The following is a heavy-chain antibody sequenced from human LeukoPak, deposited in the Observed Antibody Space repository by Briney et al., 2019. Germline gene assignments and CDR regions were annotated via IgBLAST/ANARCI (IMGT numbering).Heavy chain of an antibody. CDR3: AREKGYVGAFDI. J-gene: IGHJ3*02. Sequence: GASVKVSCKASGYTFTNYALHWVRQAPGQRLEWMGWINAGNGNTKFSQKFQGRVTITRDTSASTAYMELSSLRSEDTAVYYCAREKGYVGAFDIWGQGTMVTVSS. CDR2: INAGNGNT. V-gene: IGHV1-3*01. CDR1: GYTFTNYA. D-gene: IGHD5-12*01.